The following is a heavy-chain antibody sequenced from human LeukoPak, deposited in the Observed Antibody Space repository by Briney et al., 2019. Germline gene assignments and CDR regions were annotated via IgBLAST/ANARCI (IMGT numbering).Heavy chain of an antibody. CDR3: ARFRHIDGMDV. V-gene: IGHV3-21*01. Sequence: GGSLRLSCAASGFTFSSYSMNWVRQAPGKGLEWVSSISSSSSYIYYADSVKGRFTISRDSAKNSLYLQMNSLRAEDTAVYYCARFRHIDGMDVWGQGTTVTVSS. J-gene: IGHJ6*02. CDR1: GFTFSSYS. D-gene: IGHD2-21*01. CDR2: ISSSSSYI.